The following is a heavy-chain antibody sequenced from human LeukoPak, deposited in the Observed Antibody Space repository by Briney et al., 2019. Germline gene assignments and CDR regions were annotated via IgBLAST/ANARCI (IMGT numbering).Heavy chain of an antibody. CDR3: ARATWAAAGSLGVFDP. J-gene: IGHJ5*02. CDR1: GGSISSYY. D-gene: IGHD6-13*01. Sequence: PSETLSLTCTVSGGSISSYYWSWIRQPPGKGLEWIGYIYYSGSTNYNPSLKSRVTISVDTSKNQFSLKLSSVTAADTAVYYCARATWAAAGSLGVFDPWGQGTLVTVSS. V-gene: IGHV4-59*01. CDR2: IYYSGST.